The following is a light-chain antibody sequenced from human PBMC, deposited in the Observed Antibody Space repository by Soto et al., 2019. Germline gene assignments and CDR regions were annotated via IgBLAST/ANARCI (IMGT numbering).Light chain of an antibody. CDR2: GAS. Sequence: EIVLTQSAGAVSLSPGERATLSCRASQSVSSSYLAWYQQKPGQAPRLLIYGASSRATGIPDRFSGSGSGTDFTLTISRLEPEDFAVYYCQQYGSSSTFGQGTRLEIK. V-gene: IGKV3-20*01. J-gene: IGKJ5*01. CDR3: QQYGSSST. CDR1: QSVSSSY.